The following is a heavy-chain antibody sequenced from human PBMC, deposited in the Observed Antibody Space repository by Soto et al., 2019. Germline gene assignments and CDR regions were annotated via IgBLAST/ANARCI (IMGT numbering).Heavy chain of an antibody. CDR1: GYTFTSYG. J-gene: IGHJ4*02. V-gene: IGHV1-18*01. CDR2: ISAYNGNT. Sequence: ASVKVSCKASGYTFTSYGISWVRQAPGQGLEWMGWISAYNGNTNYEQKLQGRVTMTTDTSTSTAYMELRSLRSDDTAVYYCARDVTYYYDSSGSYFDYWGQGTLVTVSS. D-gene: IGHD3-22*01. CDR3: ARDVTYYYDSSGSYFDY.